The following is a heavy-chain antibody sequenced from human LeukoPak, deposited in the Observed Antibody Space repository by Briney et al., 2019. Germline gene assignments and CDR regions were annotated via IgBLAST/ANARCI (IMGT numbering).Heavy chain of an antibody. Sequence: GGSLRLSCTASGFAFSVYAMSWLRQPPGKGLEWVSTINANSGTTSYAASVRGRFTISRDNSKNTLYLQLNTLRADDTATYYCAKPISGGLAVTADWFHPWGQGILVVVSS. CDR2: INANSGTT. CDR3: AKPISGGLAVTADWFHP. CDR1: GFAFSVYA. V-gene: IGHV3-23*01. J-gene: IGHJ5*01. D-gene: IGHD6-19*01.